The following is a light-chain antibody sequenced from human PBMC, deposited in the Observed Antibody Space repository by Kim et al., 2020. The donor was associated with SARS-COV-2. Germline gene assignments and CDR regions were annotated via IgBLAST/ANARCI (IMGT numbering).Light chain of an antibody. CDR1: NIGSKT. Sequence: VALRQTAQITCEGNNIGSKTVHWYQQKPGRAPLLVIYRNNNRPSGIPERFSGSNSGNTATLTISSAQAGDEADYYCQVWDSSTYVVFGGGTQLTV. CDR2: RNN. CDR3: QVWDSSTYVV. V-gene: IGLV3-9*01. J-gene: IGLJ2*01.